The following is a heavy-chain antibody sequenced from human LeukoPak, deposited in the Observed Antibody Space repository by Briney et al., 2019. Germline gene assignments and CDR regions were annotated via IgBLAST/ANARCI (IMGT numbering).Heavy chain of an antibody. J-gene: IGHJ5*02. V-gene: IGHV4-31*03. CDR2: IHYSGRT. D-gene: IGHD3-16*02. Sequence: PSETLSLTCTVSGGAISNDGYFWSWIRQRPGKGLEWIGYIHYSGRTFYNPSLNSRVTISVDAAQNLVSLKLNSVTAADTAVYYCARDAMEFSGWFDPWGQGTLVTVSS. CDR3: ARDAMEFSGWFDP. CDR1: GGAISNDGYF.